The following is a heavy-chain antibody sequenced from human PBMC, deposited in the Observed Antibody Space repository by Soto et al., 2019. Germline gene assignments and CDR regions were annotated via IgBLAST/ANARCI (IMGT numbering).Heavy chain of an antibody. CDR3: ARQRIRSGGYPYGMDV. D-gene: IGHD2-15*01. Sequence: GGSLRLSCAASGFTVSSNYMSWVRQAPGKGLEWVSVIYSGGSTYYADSVKGRFTISRDNSKNTLYLQMNSLRAEDTAVYYCARQRIRSGGYPYGMDVWGQGTTVTVSS. CDR1: GFTVSSNY. CDR2: IYSGGST. V-gene: IGHV3-53*01. J-gene: IGHJ6*02.